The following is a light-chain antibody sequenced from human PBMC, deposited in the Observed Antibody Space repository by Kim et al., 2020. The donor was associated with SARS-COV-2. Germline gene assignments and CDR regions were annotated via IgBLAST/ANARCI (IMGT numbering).Light chain of an antibody. Sequence: GSVGDKVTITCRVSQCIINYLAWYQQKPGKVPKVLIHAASTLQSGVPSRFSGSGSGTDFTLTISSLQPEEVATYFCQKYNSVPLPFGGGTKLEI. V-gene: IGKV1-27*01. CDR2: AAS. CDR3: QKYNSVPLP. CDR1: QCIINY. J-gene: IGKJ4*01.